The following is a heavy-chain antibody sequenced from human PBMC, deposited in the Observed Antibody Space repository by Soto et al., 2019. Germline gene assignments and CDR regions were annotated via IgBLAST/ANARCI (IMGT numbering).Heavy chain of an antibody. D-gene: IGHD6-13*01. Sequence: QVQLQESGPGLVKPSQTLSLTCTVSGGSISSGDYYWSWIRQPPGKGLEWIGYIYYSGSTYYNPSLKSGVTISVDTSKNQFSLKLSSVTAADTAVYYCARDPTSSSWGNWYFDLWRRGPLVTVSS. V-gene: IGHV4-30-4*01. J-gene: IGHJ2*01. CDR1: GGSISSGDYY. CDR2: IYYSGST. CDR3: ARDPTSSSWGNWYFDL.